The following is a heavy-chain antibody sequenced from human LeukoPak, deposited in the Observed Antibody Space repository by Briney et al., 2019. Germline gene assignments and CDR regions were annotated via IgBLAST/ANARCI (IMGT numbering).Heavy chain of an antibody. D-gene: IGHD2-15*01. CDR3: ARVLVVVAAIRSRPFDY. CDR1: GFTFSSYW. V-gene: IGHV3-7*01. Sequence: GRSLRLSCAASGFTFSSYWMSWVRQAPGKGLEWVANIKQDGSEKYYVDSVKGRFTISRDNAKNSLYLQMNSLRAEDTAVYYCARVLVVVAAIRSRPFDYWGQGTLVTVSS. CDR2: IKQDGSEK. J-gene: IGHJ4*02.